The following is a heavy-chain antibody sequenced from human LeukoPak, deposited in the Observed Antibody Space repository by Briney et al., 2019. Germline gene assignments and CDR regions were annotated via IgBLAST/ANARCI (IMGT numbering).Heavy chain of an antibody. V-gene: IGHV3-23*01. D-gene: IGHD4-11*01. J-gene: IGHJ6*02. CDR1: GFTFNNHA. CDR2: ISGTGDST. CDR3: AEAPGYSNYRRYGMDV. Sequence: GGSLRLSCAASGFTFNNHAVNWVRQAPGKGLEWVSAISGTGDSTYYADSVKGRFTISRDNSKNTLYLQMNSLRAEDTAVYYCAEAPGYSNYRRYGMDVWGQGTTVTVSS.